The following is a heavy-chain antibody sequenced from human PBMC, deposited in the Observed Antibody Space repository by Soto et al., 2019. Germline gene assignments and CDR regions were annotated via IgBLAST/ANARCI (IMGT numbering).Heavy chain of an antibody. J-gene: IGHJ6*02. CDR1: GYSFTSYW. V-gene: IGHV5-51*01. D-gene: IGHD6-19*01. CDR2: IYPGDSDT. CDR3: ARRIAVAGTSYYYYYGMDV. Sequence: GESLKISCKGSGYSFTSYWIGWVRQMPGKGLEWMGIIYPGDSDTRYSPSFQGQVTISADKSISTAYLQWSSLKASDTAMYYCARRIAVAGTSYYYYYGMDVWGQGTTVTVS.